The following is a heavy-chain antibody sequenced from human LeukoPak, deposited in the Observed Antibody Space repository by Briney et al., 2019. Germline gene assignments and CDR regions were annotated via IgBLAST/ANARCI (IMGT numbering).Heavy chain of an antibody. D-gene: IGHD3-3*01. J-gene: IGHJ4*02. CDR3: ARDLGPKYYDFWSGYLVY. Sequence: ASVKVSCKASGYTFTGYYMHWVRQAPGQGLEWMGWINPNSGGTNYAQKFQGRVTMTRVTSISTAYMELSRLRSDDTAVYYCARDLGPKYYDFWSGYLVYWGQGTLVTVSS. V-gene: IGHV1-2*02. CDR2: INPNSGGT. CDR1: GYTFTGYY.